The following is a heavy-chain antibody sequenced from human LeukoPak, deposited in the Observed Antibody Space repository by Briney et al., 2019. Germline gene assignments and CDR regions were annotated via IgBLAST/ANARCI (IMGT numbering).Heavy chain of an antibody. V-gene: IGHV1-24*01. Sequence: ASVKVSCKASGGTFSSYAISWVRQAPGKGLEWMGGFDPEDGETIYAQKFQGRVTMTEDTSTDTAYMELSSLRSEDTAVYYCATEGRWLGYFDYWGQGTLVTVSS. D-gene: IGHD6-19*01. CDR3: ATEGRWLGYFDY. CDR2: FDPEDGET. J-gene: IGHJ4*02. CDR1: GGTFSSYA.